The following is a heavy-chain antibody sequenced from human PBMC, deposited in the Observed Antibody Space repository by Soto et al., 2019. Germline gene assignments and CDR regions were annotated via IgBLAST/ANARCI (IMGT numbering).Heavy chain of an antibody. CDR2: IKKDGSEK. CDR1: GFTFSNYW. Sequence: ESGGGLVQPGGSLRLSCAASGFTFSNYWMNWVRQAPGKGLEWVANIKKDGSEKIYVDSVKGRFTISRDNANNLLYLQLNSLRVDDTAVYYCVGGEGWYFDLWGRGTRVTVSS. J-gene: IGHJ2*01. CDR3: VGGEGWYFDL. V-gene: IGHV3-7*04.